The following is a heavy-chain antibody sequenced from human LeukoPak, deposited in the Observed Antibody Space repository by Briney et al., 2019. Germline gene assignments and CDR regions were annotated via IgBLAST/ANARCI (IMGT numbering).Heavy chain of an antibody. CDR3: AKGKYSGSYFHFDY. D-gene: IGHD1-26*01. CDR2: IGGSASST. Sequence: GGSLRLSCAASGFTFSSYAMSWVRQAPGKGLEWVSAIGGSASSTYYADSVKGRFTISRDNAKNTLFLPMNSLRAEDTAIYYCAKGKYSGSYFHFDYWGQGTLVTVSS. V-gene: IGHV3-23*01. CDR1: GFTFSSYA. J-gene: IGHJ4*02.